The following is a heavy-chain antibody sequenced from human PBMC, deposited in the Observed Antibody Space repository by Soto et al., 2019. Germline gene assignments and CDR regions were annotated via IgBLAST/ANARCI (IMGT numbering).Heavy chain of an antibody. CDR2: INAGNGNT. J-gene: IGHJ5*02. Sequence: ASVKVSCKASGYSFTGYSMHWVRQAPGQRLEWMGWINAGNGNTKYSQKFQGRVTITRDTSASTAYMELSSLRSEDTAVYYCARDYDILTGYYTNWFDPWGQGTLVTVSS. CDR1: GYSFTGYS. CDR3: ARDYDILTGYYTNWFDP. D-gene: IGHD3-9*01. V-gene: IGHV1-3*01.